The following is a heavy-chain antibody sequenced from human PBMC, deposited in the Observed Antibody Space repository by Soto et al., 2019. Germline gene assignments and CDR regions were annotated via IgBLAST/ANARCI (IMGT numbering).Heavy chain of an antibody. D-gene: IGHD1-1*01. Sequence: QVQLEQSGAEVKKPGASVKVSCKASGYTFTSYDINWVRQATGQGLEWMGWMNPNSGNTGYAQKFQGRVTMTRNTSISTVYMELSSLRSEDTAVYYCARERTGTTSMDVWGQGTTVTVSS. J-gene: IGHJ6*02. V-gene: IGHV1-8*01. CDR3: ARERTGTTSMDV. CDR2: MNPNSGNT. CDR1: GYTFTSYD.